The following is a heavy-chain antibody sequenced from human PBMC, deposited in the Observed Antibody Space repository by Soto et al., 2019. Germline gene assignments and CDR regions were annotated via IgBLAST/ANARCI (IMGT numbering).Heavy chain of an antibody. CDR3: ARAPPLRIGQWLSAIGAFDI. CDR1: GYTFTGYY. J-gene: IGHJ3*02. CDR2: INPNSGGT. D-gene: IGHD6-19*01. V-gene: IGHV1-2*02. Sequence: ASVKVSCKASGYTFTGYYMHWVRQAPGQGLEWMGWINPNSGGTNYAQKSQGRVTMTRDTSISTAYMELSRLRSDDTAVYYCARAPPLRIGQWLSAIGAFDILGQATMVSGSS.